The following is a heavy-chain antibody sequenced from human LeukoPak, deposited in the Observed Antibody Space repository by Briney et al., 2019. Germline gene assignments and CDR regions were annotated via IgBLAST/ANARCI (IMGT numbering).Heavy chain of an antibody. Sequence: PGGSLRLSCAASGFTFSDYEINWVRQAPGKGLEWISYISSSGDTIKYSDSVKGRFTISRDNAKNSLYLQMNSLRAEDTAVYYCARVMSLWIRRKDYGDYVKYFDYWGQGTLVTVSS. D-gene: IGHD4-17*01. V-gene: IGHV3-48*03. CDR3: ARVMSLWIRRKDYGDYVKYFDY. CDR2: ISSSGDTI. CDR1: GFTFSDYE. J-gene: IGHJ4*02.